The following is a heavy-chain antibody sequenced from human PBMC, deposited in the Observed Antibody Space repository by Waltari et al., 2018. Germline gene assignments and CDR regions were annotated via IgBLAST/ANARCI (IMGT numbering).Heavy chain of an antibody. Sequence: EVQLVESGGGLVQPGGSLRLSCAASGITFNTHWMHWVRQAPGKGLVWVSRSKSEGSSTSYADSVKGRFTISRDNAKNTLDLEMKSLRAEDTAVYYCAAPGGNDLEYLQRWGQGTLVTVSS. V-gene: IGHV3-74*01. CDR2: SKSEGSST. D-gene: IGHD2-15*01. J-gene: IGHJ1*01. CDR3: AAPGGNDLEYLQR. CDR1: GITFNTHW.